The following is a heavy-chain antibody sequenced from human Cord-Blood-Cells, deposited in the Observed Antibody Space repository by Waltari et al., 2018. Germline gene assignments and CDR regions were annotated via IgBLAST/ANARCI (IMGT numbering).Heavy chain of an antibody. CDR2: INPNSGNT. V-gene: IGHV1-8*01. Sequence: QVQLVQSGAEVKKPGASVKVSCKASAYTFTSYDINWVRQATGQGFEWMGWINPNSGNTGYAEKCQGRVTMTRNTAISTAYMELSSLISEETAVYYCARGVVVPAARLDYWGQGTLVTVSS. J-gene: IGHJ4*02. CDR3: ARGVVVPAARLDY. CDR1: AYTFTSYD. D-gene: IGHD2-2*01.